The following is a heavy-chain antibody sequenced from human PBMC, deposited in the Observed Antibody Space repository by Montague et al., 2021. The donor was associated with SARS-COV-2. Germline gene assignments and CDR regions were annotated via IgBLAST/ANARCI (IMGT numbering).Heavy chain of an antibody. CDR1: GFGFNNFG. J-gene: IGHJ6*02. V-gene: IGHV3-30*18. CDR2: ISYEGSVQ. D-gene: IGHD3-10*01. Sequence: SLRLSCAASGFGFNNFGMHWVRQAPGKRLEWLAVISYEGSVQYYADSLKGRFTISRDNSKNTLFLQMNSLRAEDSAVYFCAKSAAFVWFGEGRGHMDVWGQGTTVTVSS. CDR3: AKSAAFVWFGEGRGHMDV.